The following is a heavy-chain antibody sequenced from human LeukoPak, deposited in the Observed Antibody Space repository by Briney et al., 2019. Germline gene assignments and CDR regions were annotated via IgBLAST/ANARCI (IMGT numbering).Heavy chain of an antibody. D-gene: IGHD4-17*01. CDR3: ARPQVNDYGDCGI. J-gene: IGHJ3*02. CDR1: GITFSSYG. V-gene: IGHV3-30*03. CDR2: ISFDGNNK. Sequence: PGMSLRLSCAASGITFSSYGMHWVRQAPGKGLEWVAVISFDGNNKYYSDSVKGRFTISRDNSKNTLYLQMNSLRAEDTAMYYCARPQVNDYGDCGIWGQGTLVVVSS.